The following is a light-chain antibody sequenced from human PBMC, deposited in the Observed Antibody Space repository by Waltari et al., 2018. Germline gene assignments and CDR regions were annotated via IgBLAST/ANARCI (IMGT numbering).Light chain of an antibody. CDR1: QGISSY. CDR3: QQYHNYPF. V-gene: IGKV1-8*01. J-gene: IGKJ4*01. CDR2: GAS. Sequence: AIRITQSPSSLSASTGDRVTITCRASQGISSYLAWYQQKPGKAPKLLIYGASTLQSGGPSRFSGSGSGTDFTLTISCLQSEDFATYYCQQYHNYPFFGGGTRVEIK.